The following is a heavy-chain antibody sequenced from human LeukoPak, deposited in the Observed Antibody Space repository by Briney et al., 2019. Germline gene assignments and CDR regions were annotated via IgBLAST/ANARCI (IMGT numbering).Heavy chain of an antibody. CDR3: ARSTKTSYYYDSSGYYSA. D-gene: IGHD3-22*01. J-gene: IGHJ5*02. Sequence: PGGSLRLSCAASGFTFSSYAMSWVRQAPGKGLEWVSAISGSGGSTYYADSVKGRFTISRDNSKNTLYLQMNSLRAEDTAVYYCARSTKTSYYYDSSGYYSAWGQGTLVTVSS. CDR2: ISGSGGST. CDR1: GFTFSSYA. V-gene: IGHV3-23*01.